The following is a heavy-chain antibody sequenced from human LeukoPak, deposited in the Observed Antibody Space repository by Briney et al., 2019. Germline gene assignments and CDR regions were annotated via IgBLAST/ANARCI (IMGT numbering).Heavy chain of an antibody. CDR2: VSSDGRST. CDR3: AKPFGFYGGYYDS. V-gene: IGHV3-23*01. J-gene: IGHJ4*02. D-gene: IGHD3-16*01. CDR1: GFTFSNYA. Sequence: GGSLRLSCAASGFTFSNYAMSWVRQAPGKGLEWVSAVSSDGRSTYSTDSLKGRFTISRDNSKNTVFLQMHNVTAEDTAVYYCAKPFGFYGGYYDSWGQGAHVTVSS.